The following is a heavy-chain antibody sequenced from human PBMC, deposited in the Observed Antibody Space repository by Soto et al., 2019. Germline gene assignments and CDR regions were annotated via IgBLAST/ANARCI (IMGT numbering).Heavy chain of an antibody. CDR3: ARDQRPNYDFWSGYSSGNDAFDI. D-gene: IGHD3-3*01. J-gene: IGHJ3*02. CDR2: INAGNGNT. CDR1: GYTFASYA. Sequence: ASVKVSCKASGYTFASYAMHWVRQAPGQRLEWMGWINAGNGNTKYSQKFQGRVTITRDTSASTAYMELSSLRSEDTAVYYCARDQRPNYDFWSGYSSGNDAFDIWGQGTMVTVSS. V-gene: IGHV1-3*01.